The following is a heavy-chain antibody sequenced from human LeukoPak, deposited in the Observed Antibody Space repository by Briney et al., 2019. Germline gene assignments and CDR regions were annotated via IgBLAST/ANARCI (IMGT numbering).Heavy chain of an antibody. CDR2: ISWNSGSI. J-gene: IGHJ4*02. D-gene: IGHD6-19*01. Sequence: PGRSLRLSCAASGFTFDDYAMHWVRQAPGKGLEWVSGISWNSGSIGYADSVKGRFTISRDNAKNSLFLQMNSLRGEDTAVYYCARDKVGGSMAGSNFDYWGQGTLVTVSS. CDR1: GFTFDDYA. CDR3: ARDKVGGSMAGSNFDY. V-gene: IGHV3-9*01.